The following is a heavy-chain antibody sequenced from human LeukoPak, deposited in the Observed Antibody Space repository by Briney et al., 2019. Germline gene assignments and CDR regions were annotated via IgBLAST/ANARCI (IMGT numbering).Heavy chain of an antibody. CDR3: ARDIGSIAAAGTFDY. V-gene: IGHV4-59*12. J-gene: IGHJ4*02. CDR2: IYYSGST. D-gene: IGHD6-13*01. Sequence: SETLSLTCTVSGGSISSYYWSWIRQPPGKGLEWIGYIYYSGSTNYNPSLTSRVTISVDTSKNQFSLKLSSVTAADTAVYYCARDIGSIAAAGTFDYWGQGTLVTVSS. CDR1: GGSISSYY.